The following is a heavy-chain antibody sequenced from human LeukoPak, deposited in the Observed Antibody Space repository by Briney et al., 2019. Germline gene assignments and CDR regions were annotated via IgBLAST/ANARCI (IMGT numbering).Heavy chain of an antibody. CDR2: INGDGRDK. Sequence: GSLRPSCAASGFTFSSYWMNWVRQAPGKGLGWVANINGDGRDKYYVGSMRGRFTISRDNADNALYLQMNSLRGDDTALYYCARGVDSAIDWWGQGTLVTVSS. J-gene: IGHJ4*02. CDR1: GFTFSSYW. D-gene: IGHD3-9*01. CDR3: ARGVDSAIDW. V-gene: IGHV3-7*01.